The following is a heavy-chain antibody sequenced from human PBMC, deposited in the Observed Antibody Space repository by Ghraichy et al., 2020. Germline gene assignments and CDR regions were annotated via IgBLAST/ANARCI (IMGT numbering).Heavy chain of an antibody. J-gene: IGHJ6*02. Sequence: SGPTLVKPTQTLTLTCTFSGFSLSTSGMCVSWIRQPPGKALEWLALIDWDDDKYYSTSLKTRLTISKDTSKNQVVLTMTNMDPVDTATYYCARTGLGPYSSSGGEKVSLEKNYYYYGMDVWGQGTTVTVSS. CDR2: IDWDDDK. V-gene: IGHV2-70*01. D-gene: IGHD6-6*01. CDR3: ARTGLGPYSSSGGEKVSLEKNYYYYGMDV. CDR1: GFSLSTSGMC.